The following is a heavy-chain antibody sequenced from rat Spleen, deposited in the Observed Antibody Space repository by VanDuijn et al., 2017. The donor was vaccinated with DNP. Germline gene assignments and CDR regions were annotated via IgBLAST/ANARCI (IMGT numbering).Heavy chain of an antibody. D-gene: IGHD1-6*01. CDR1: GFSFSDYY. J-gene: IGHJ3*01. CDR3: TTDLMYTSDYFGWFDY. CDR2: ISYDGDNP. V-gene: IGHV5-20*01. Sequence: EVLLVESGGDLVQSGRSLKLSCAASGFSFSDYYMAWVRQAPTKGLEWVASISYDGDNPYYRDSVKGRFIISRDNAKSRLYLQMDSLRSEDTATYYCTTDLMYTSDYFGWFDYWGQGTLVTVSS.